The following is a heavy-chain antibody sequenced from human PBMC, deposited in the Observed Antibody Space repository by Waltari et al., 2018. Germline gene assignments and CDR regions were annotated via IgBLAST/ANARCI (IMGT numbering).Heavy chain of an antibody. J-gene: IGHJ2*01. Sequence: EGQLLESGGGLVQTGGSLRLSCEASGFMFSIYPMAWVRQARGKGLEWVSTITADGRSRNYADSVKGRFTISRDNSKNILDLQMNTLRAEDTAVYFCAKADFGDPYWFFDLWGRGTLLTVSS. CDR1: GFMFSIYP. D-gene: IGHD3-10*01. CDR2: ITADGRSR. CDR3: AKADFGDPYWFFDL. V-gene: IGHV3-23*01.